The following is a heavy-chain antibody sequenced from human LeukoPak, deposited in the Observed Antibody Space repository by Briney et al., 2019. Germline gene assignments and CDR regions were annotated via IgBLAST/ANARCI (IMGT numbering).Heavy chain of an antibody. V-gene: IGHV3-48*04. J-gene: IGHJ3*02. Sequence: PGGSLRLSCAASGFTFDSYGMNWVRQAPGKGLEWVSYISTSSITTHYADSVKGRFTISRDNAKSSLSLQMNSLRAEDTAVYYCVRDHLWAFDIWGQGTVVTVSS. CDR2: ISTSSITT. CDR3: VRDHLWAFDI. D-gene: IGHD2-21*01. CDR1: GFTFDSYG.